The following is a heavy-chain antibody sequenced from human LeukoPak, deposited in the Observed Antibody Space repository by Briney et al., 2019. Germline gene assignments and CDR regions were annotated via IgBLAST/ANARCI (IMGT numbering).Heavy chain of an antibody. D-gene: IGHD3-22*01. CDR2: INHSGST. CDR1: GGSISSGSYY. CDR3: ARLKSGVVRY. J-gene: IGHJ4*02. V-gene: IGHV4-39*07. Sequence: SETLSLTCTVSGGSISSGSYYWSWIRQPPGKGLEWIGEINHSGSTNYNPSLKSRVTISVDTSKNQFSLKLSSVTAADTAVYYCARLKSGVVRYWGQGTLVTVSS.